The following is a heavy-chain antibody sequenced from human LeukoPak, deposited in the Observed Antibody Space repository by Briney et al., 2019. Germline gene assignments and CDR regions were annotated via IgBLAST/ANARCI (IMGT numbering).Heavy chain of an antibody. J-gene: IGHJ6*02. V-gene: IGHV1-46*01. CDR1: GYTFTRYY. Sequence: ASVKVSCKTSGYTFTRYYMHWVRQAPGQGLEWMGIINPSGGSTSYAQKFQGRVTMTRDTSTSIVYMELSSLRSEDTAVYYCARDHVPYGSGHADYYYYGLDVWGQGTTVTVSS. CDR3: ARDHVPYGSGHADYYYYGLDV. D-gene: IGHD3-10*01. CDR2: INPSGGST.